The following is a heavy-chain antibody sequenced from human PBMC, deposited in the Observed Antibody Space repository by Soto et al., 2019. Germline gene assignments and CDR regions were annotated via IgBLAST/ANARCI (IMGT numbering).Heavy chain of an antibody. D-gene: IGHD4-17*01. CDR2: IYYSGST. V-gene: IGHV4-59*01. CDR3: ARDDYGGNYYYGMDV. J-gene: IGHJ6*02. Sequence: SETLSLTCTVSGCSISSYYWSWIRQPPGKGLEWIGYIYYSGSTNYNPSLKSRVTISVDTSKNQFSLKLSSVTAADTAVYYCARDDYGGNYYYGMDVWGQGTTVTVSS. CDR1: GCSISSYY.